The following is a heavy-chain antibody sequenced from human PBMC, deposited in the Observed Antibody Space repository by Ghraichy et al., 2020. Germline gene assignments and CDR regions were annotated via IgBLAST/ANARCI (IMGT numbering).Heavy chain of an antibody. Sequence: ASVKVSCKASGYTFTSYYMHWVRQAPGQGLEWMGIINPSGGSTSYAQKFQGRVTMTRDTSTSTVYMELSSLRSEDTAVYYCARETPPYYPPGYYYGMDVWGQGNTVTVSS. D-gene: IGHD3-10*01. CDR3: ARETPPYYPPGYYYGMDV. J-gene: IGHJ6*02. CDR1: GYTFTSYY. CDR2: INPSGGST. V-gene: IGHV1-46*01.